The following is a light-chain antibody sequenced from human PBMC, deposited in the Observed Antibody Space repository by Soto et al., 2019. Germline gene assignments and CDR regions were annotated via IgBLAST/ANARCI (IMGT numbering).Light chain of an antibody. V-gene: IGKV3-15*01. CDR2: GAS. J-gene: IGKJ5*01. CDR1: QSIRSY. CDR3: QQHGTSPIT. Sequence: VVMTQSPATLSVSPGERATLSCRASQSIRSYLAWYQQKLGQAPRLLIYGASTRAAGIPARFSGSGSGTDFTLTISRLEPEDFAVYYCQQHGTSPITFGQGTRPEIK.